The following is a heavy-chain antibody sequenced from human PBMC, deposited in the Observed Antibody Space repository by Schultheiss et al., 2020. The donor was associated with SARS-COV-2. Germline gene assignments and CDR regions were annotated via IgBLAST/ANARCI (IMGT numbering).Heavy chain of an antibody. CDR2: ISSSGSTI. CDR1: GGSISSGGYY. D-gene: IGHD5-12*01. Sequence: LSLTCAVSGGSISSGGYYWSWIRQAPGKGLEWVSYISSSGSTIYYADSVKGRFTISRDNAKNSLYLQMNSLRDEDTAVYYCARDRDIVATIMDYWGQGTLVTVSS. V-gene: IGHV3-11*04. J-gene: IGHJ4*02. CDR3: ARDRDIVATIMDY.